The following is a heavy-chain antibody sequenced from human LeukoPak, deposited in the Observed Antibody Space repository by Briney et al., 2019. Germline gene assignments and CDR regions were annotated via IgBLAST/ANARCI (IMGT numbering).Heavy chain of an antibody. CDR3: GRGMITFGGVIVPFFDY. CDR2: IYTSGST. V-gene: IGHV4-4*07. J-gene: IGHJ4*02. CDR1: GGSISSYY. Sequence: PSETLSLTCTVSGGSISSYYWSWIRQPAGKGLEWIGRIYTSGSTNYNPSLKSRVTMSVDTSKNQFSLKLSSVTAADTAVYYCGRGMITFGGVIVPFFDYWGQGTLVTVSS. D-gene: IGHD3-16*02.